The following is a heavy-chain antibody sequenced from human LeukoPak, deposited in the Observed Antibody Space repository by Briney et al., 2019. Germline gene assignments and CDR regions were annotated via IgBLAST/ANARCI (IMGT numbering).Heavy chain of an antibody. J-gene: IGHJ4*02. CDR3: ARALGICSSTSCYRLGLYYFDY. CDR1: GGSFSGNY. D-gene: IGHD2-2*01. Sequence: SETLSLTCAVYGGSFSGNYWSWISQPPGQGLEWIGEINHSGSTNYNPSPKSRVTISVDTSKNQFSLKLSSVTAADTAVYYCARALGICSSTSCYRLGLYYFDYWGQGTLVTVSS. V-gene: IGHV4-34*01. CDR2: INHSGST.